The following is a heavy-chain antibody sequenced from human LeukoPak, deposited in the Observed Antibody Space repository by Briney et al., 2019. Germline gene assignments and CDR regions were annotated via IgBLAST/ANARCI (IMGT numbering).Heavy chain of an antibody. J-gene: IGHJ6*02. CDR2: FDPEDGET. D-gene: IGHD2-2*01. CDR1: GYTLTELS. Sequence: GASVKVSCTVSGYTLTELSMHWVRQAPGKGLEWMGGFDPEDGETIYARKFQGRVTMTEDTSTDTAYMELSSLRSEDTAVYYCATDLDCSSTSCSYYYYGMDVWGQGTTVTVSS. CDR3: ATDLDCSSTSCSYYYYGMDV. V-gene: IGHV1-24*01.